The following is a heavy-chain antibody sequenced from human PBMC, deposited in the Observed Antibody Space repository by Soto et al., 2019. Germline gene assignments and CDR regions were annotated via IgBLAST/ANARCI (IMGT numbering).Heavy chain of an antibody. CDR1: GFTFSSYS. D-gene: IGHD6-6*01. CDR2: ISSSGSTI. Sequence: EVQLVESGGGLVKPGGSLRLSCAASGFTFSSYSMNWVRQAPGKGLEWVSSISSSGSTIYYADSVKGRFTISRDNAKNSLYLQMNSLRAEDTAVYYCASVSIAARTKGSYYYYGMDVWGQGTTVTVSS. V-gene: IGHV3-21*04. J-gene: IGHJ6*02. CDR3: ASVSIAARTKGSYYYYGMDV.